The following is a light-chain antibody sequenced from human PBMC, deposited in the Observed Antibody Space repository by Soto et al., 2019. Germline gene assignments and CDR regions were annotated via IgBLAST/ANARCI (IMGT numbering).Light chain of an antibody. V-gene: IGLV2-14*01. CDR3: SSYTSSNTFMI. J-gene: IGLJ2*01. CDR2: EVS. CDR1: SSDIGGYNY. Sequence: QLVLTQPASVSGSPGQSITISCTGTSSDIGGYNYVSWYQQHPGKAPKVMIYEVSNRPSGVSNRFSGSKSANTASLTISGLQAEDEADYYCSSYTSSNTFMIFGGGTKLTVL.